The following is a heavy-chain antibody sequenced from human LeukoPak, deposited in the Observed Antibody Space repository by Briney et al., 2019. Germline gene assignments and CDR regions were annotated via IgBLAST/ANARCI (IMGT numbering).Heavy chain of an antibody. CDR2: IYSGGST. Sequence: GGPLRLSCAASGFIVSSNYMSWVRQAPGKGLEWVSVIYSGGSTYYADSVRGRFTISRDNSKNTLYLQMNSLRAEDTAVYYCARGPQWLVTGDAFDIWGQGTMVTVSS. J-gene: IGHJ3*02. CDR3: ARGPQWLVTGDAFDI. V-gene: IGHV3-53*05. D-gene: IGHD6-19*01. CDR1: GFIVSSNY.